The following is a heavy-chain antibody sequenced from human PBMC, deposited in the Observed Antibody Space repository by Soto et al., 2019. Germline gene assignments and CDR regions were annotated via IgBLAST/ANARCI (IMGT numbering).Heavy chain of an antibody. CDR3: ASKHGGNYYGMDV. CDR1: GYTFTSYA. J-gene: IGHJ6*02. CDR2: INAGNGNT. V-gene: IGHV1-3*01. D-gene: IGHD2-15*01. Sequence: ASVNVSFKASGYTFTSYAMHWVRQAPGQRLELMGWINAGNGNTKYSQKFQGRVTITRXXXXTXAXMXLXXLRSEXTAVYYCASKHGGNYYGMDVCGQGPTLTVSS.